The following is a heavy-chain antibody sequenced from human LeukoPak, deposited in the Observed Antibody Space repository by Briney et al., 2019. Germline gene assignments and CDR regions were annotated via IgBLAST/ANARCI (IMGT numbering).Heavy chain of an antibody. CDR3: AKYRGFGDSYDS. D-gene: IGHD3-10*01. Sequence: GGSLRLPCAASGFPFSRNDMSWVRQAPGKGLEWVSSISGSGDRTYYADSVKGRFTISRDTSKNTLYLEMNSLRVEDAAVYYCAKYRGFGDSYDSWGQGTLVTVSS. J-gene: IGHJ4*02. CDR1: GFPFSRND. CDR2: ISGSGDRT. V-gene: IGHV3-23*01.